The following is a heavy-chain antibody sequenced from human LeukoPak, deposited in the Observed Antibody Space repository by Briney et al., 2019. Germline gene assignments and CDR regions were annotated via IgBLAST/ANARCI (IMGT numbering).Heavy chain of an antibody. V-gene: IGHV4-34*01. J-gene: IGHJ4*02. CDR3: ARGSQVPAAYFDY. CDR1: GGSFSGYY. D-gene: IGHD2-2*01. Sequence: SETLSLTCAVYGGSFSGYYWSWIRQPPGKGLEWIGEINHSGSTNYNPSLKSRVTISVDTSKNQFPLKLSSVTAADTAVYYYARGSQVPAAYFDYWGQGTLVTVSS. CDR2: INHSGST.